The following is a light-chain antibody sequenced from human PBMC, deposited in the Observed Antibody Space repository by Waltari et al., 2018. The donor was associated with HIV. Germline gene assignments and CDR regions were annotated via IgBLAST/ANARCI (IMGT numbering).Light chain of an antibody. CDR1: SSNIGARFD. CDR2: GN. J-gene: IGLJ2*01. V-gene: IGLV1-40*01. Sequence: QSVLTQPPSVSGAPGPTVTISCTGSSSNIGARFDVHWYQQIPGTAPKLLMDGNNRAPGGPDRCSVSKSGTSASLAITGLQAEEEADYYCQTYDSSLSGSVVFGGGTKLTVL. CDR3: QTYDSSLSGSVV.